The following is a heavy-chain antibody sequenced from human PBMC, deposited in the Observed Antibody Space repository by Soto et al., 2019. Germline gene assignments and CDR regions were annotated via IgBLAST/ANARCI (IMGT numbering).Heavy chain of an antibody. D-gene: IGHD1-26*01. J-gene: IGHJ6*02. Sequence: GGSLRLSCAASGFTVTNKYMTWVRQAPGKGLEWVSVIYSGGATSYADSVKGRFTISRDNSKDILYLQMNSLRAEDTAVYYCARDRIGYYYYGMDVWGQGTTVTVSS. V-gene: IGHV3-66*01. CDR3: ARDRIGYYYYGMDV. CDR2: IYSGGAT. CDR1: GFTVTNKY.